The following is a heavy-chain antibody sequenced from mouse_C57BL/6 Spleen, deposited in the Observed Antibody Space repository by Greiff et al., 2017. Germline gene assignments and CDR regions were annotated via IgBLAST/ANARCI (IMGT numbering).Heavy chain of an antibody. V-gene: IGHV5-9-1*02. CDR1: GFTFSSYA. CDR2: ISSGGDYI. D-gene: IGHD2-4*01. CDR3: TRGYDYDDVFAY. J-gene: IGHJ3*01. Sequence: EVQVVESGEGLVKPGGSLKLSCAASGFTFSSYAMSWVRQTPEKRLEWVAYISSGGDYIYYADTVKGRFTISRDNARNTLYLQMSSLKSDDTAMYYCTRGYDYDDVFAYWGQGTLVTVSA.